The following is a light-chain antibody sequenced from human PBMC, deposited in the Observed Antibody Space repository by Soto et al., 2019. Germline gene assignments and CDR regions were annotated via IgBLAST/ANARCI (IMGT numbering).Light chain of an antibody. Sequence: EIVLTQSPGPLSLSPGERATLSCRASQTLSTNSLAWYQQRPGQTPRLLLYAASTRDTDIPDRFNGSGSGTDFALTISRLEPEDFALYYCQQYNDSPLTFGPGTKVDVK. CDR2: AAS. CDR3: QQYNDSPLT. V-gene: IGKV3-20*01. CDR1: QTLSTNS. J-gene: IGKJ3*01.